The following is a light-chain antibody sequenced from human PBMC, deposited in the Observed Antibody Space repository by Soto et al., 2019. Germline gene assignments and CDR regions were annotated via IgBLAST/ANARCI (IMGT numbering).Light chain of an antibody. Sequence: QSVLTQPPSASGSPGQSVTISCTGTSSDVGASDYVSWYQQHPGKAPKLMIYEINKRPSGVPDRFSGSKSGNTASLTVSGLQAEDEADYYCSSFAGSNNFPDVFGTGTKVTVL. CDR2: EIN. J-gene: IGLJ1*01. CDR3: SSFAGSNNFPDV. V-gene: IGLV2-8*01. CDR1: SSDVGASDY.